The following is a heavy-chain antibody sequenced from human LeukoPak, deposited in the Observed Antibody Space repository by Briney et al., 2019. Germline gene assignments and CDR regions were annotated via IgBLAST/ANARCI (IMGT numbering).Heavy chain of an antibody. CDR1: GGSISSYY. CDR3: ARSGSYFNWFDP. CDR2: ISFSGST. D-gene: IGHD1-26*01. J-gene: IGHJ5*02. Sequence: SETLSLTCTVSGGSISSYYWSWIRQPPGKGLEWIGFISFSGSTNYNPSLKSRVTISVDTSKNQFSLKLSSVTAADTAVYYCARSGSYFNWFDPWGQGTLVTVSS. V-gene: IGHV4-59*01.